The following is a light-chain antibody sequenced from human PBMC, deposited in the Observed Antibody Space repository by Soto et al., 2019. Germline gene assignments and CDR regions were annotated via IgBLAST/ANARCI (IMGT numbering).Light chain of an antibody. CDR1: SSDVGSYNL. Sequence: QSVLTQPASVSGSPGQSITISCTGTSSDVGSYNLVSWYQQHPGKAPKLMIYEVSKRPSGVSNRFSGPKSGNTASLTISGLQAEDEADYYCCSYADSSTLYVFGPGTKVTDL. J-gene: IGLJ1*01. V-gene: IGLV2-23*02. CDR2: EVS. CDR3: CSYADSSTLYV.